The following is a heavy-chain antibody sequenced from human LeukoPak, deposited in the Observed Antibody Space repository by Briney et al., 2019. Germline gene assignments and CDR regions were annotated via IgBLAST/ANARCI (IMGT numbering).Heavy chain of an antibody. V-gene: IGHV4-59*01. CDR2: IYYSGST. CDR1: GGTISSYY. J-gene: IGHJ4*02. CDR3: ARDPYGDYFFDY. Sequence: SETLSLTCTVSGGTISSYYWSWIRQPPGKGLEWIGYIYYSGSTNYNPSLKSRVTISVDTSKNQFSLKLSSVTAADTAVYYCARDPYGDYFFDYWGQGTLVTVSS. D-gene: IGHD4-17*01.